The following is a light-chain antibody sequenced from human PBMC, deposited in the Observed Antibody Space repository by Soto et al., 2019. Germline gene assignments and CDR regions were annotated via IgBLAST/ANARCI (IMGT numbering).Light chain of an antibody. V-gene: IGKV3-15*01. CDR3: QHYSTGLWT. J-gene: IGKJ1*01. Sequence: EIVMTQSPATLSVSPVERATLSCRASQSVSTKLAWYQQKPGQGPRLLIYGASTRATGIPARFSGSGSGTEFTLTITSLQSEDFALYYCQHYSTGLWTFGQGTKVEIK. CDR1: QSVSTK. CDR2: GAS.